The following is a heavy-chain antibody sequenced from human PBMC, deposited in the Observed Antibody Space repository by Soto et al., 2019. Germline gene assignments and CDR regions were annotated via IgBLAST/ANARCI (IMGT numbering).Heavy chain of an antibody. CDR1: GGSISSNSFH. Sequence: SETLSLTCTVSGGSISSNSFHWGWIRQPPGKGLEWIGSIYYSGSTYYSPSLKSRVTISVDRSKNQFSLKLSSVTAADTAVYYCARSIDPWGQGTLVTVSS. V-gene: IGHV4-39*07. CDR2: IYYSGST. J-gene: IGHJ5*02. CDR3: ARSIDP.